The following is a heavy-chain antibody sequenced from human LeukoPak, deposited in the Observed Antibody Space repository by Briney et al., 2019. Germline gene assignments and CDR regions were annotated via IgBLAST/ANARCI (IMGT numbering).Heavy chain of an antibody. J-gene: IGHJ4*02. CDR1: GDSISSGDHY. Sequence: PSQTLSLTCTVSGDSISSGDHYWSWIRQPPGKGLEWIGYIHYSGSTYYNPSVKSRVIISVAMSKNQFSLSLDSLTAADSAVYYCARAAADTNSWYYFDYWGQGTLVTVPS. CDR3: ARAAADTNSWYYFDY. CDR2: IHYSGST. D-gene: IGHD2/OR15-2a*01. V-gene: IGHV4-30-4*01.